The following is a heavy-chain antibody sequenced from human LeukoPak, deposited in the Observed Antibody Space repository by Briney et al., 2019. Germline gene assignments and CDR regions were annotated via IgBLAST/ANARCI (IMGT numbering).Heavy chain of an antibody. Sequence: SVKVSCKASGGTFSSYAISWVRQAPGQGLEWMGGIIPIFGTANCAQKFQGRVTITADESTSTAYMELSSLRSEDTAVYYCARRAAMDDWYFDLWGRGTLVTVSS. CDR3: ARRAAMDDWYFDL. CDR2: IIPIFGTA. CDR1: GGTFSSYA. D-gene: IGHD5-18*01. V-gene: IGHV1-69*01. J-gene: IGHJ2*01.